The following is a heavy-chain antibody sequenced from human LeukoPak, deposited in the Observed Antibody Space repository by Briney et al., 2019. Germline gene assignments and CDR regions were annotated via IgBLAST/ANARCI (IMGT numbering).Heavy chain of an antibody. CDR3: ARDGYSYGYGFDY. D-gene: IGHD5-18*01. CDR1: GGTFSSYA. V-gene: IGHV1-69*13. J-gene: IGHJ4*02. Sequence: SVKVSCKASGGTFSSYAISWVRQAPGQGLEWMGGIIPIFGTANYAQKFQGRVTITADESMSTAYMELSSLRSEDTAVYYCARDGYSYGYGFDYWGQGTLVTVSS. CDR2: IIPIFGTA.